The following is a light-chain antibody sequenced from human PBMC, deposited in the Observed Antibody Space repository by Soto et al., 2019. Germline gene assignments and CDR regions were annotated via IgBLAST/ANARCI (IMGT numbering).Light chain of an antibody. Sequence: QSVLTQPASVSGSPGQSITISCTGTSNDVGGYDYVSWYQQHPGKVPKLMIYDVSKRPSGVSSRFSGSKSGNTASLTISGLQAEDEADYYCSSYTSSSTVVFGGGTKLTVL. V-gene: IGLV2-14*03. CDR1: SNDVGGYDY. J-gene: IGLJ2*01. CDR2: DVS. CDR3: SSYTSSSTVV.